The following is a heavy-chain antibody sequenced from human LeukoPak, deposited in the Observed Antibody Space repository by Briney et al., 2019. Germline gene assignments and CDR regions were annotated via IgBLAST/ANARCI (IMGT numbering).Heavy chain of an antibody. Sequence: SETLSLTCTVSGGSISGFYWSWIRQPAGKGLEWIGRIYTSGSTSYNSSLKSRVTMSVDTSKNQFSLKLSSVTAADTAVYYCARDVGGYNYGYSLDYWGQGTLVSVSS. D-gene: IGHD5-18*01. V-gene: IGHV4-4*07. CDR2: IYTSGST. J-gene: IGHJ4*02. CDR3: ARDVGGYNYGYSLDY. CDR1: GGSISGFY.